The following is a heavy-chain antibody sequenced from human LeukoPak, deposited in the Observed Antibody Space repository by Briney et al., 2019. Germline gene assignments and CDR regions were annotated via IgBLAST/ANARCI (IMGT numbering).Heavy chain of an antibody. CDR2: IIPILGIA. V-gene: IGHV1-69*04. CDR1: GGTFGSYA. CDR3: ARSMIVAGSDYYYYGMDV. D-gene: IGHD3-22*01. Sequence: SVKVSCKASGGTFGSYAISWVRQAPGQGLEWMGRIIPILGIANYAQKFQGRATITADKSTSTAYMELSSLRSEDTAVYYCARSMIVAGSDYYYYGMDVWGQGTTVTVSS. J-gene: IGHJ6*02.